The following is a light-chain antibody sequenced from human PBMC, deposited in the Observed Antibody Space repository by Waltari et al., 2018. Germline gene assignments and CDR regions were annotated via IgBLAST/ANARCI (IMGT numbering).Light chain of an antibody. CDR1: SSDVGGYNY. Sequence: QSALTQPRSVSGSPGQSVTISCTGTSSDVGGYNYVSWYQQHPGKAPKLMIYEVSKRPSGVPDRFSGSKSGNTASLTISGLQAEDEADYYCCSYAGSQVVFGGGTKLTVL. CDR3: CSYAGSQVV. CDR2: EVS. V-gene: IGLV2-11*01. J-gene: IGLJ2*01.